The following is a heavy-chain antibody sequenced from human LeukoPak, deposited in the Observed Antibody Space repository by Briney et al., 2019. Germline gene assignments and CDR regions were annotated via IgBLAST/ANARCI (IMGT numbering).Heavy chain of an antibody. CDR2: IYTSGST. CDR3: TRDNPNSGGSWFDP. J-gene: IGHJ5*02. CDR1: GGSISSYY. Sequence: PSETLSLTCTVSGGSISSYYWSWIRQPAGKGLEWIGRIYTSGSTNYNPSLKSRVTMSVDTSKNQFSLKLSSVTAADTAVYYCTRDNPNSGGSWFDPWGQGTLVTVSS. V-gene: IGHV4-4*07. D-gene: IGHD3-10*01.